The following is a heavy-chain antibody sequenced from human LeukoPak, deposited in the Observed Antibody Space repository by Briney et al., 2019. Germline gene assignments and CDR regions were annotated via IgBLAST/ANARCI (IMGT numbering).Heavy chain of an antibody. D-gene: IGHD2-2*01. Sequence: PGGSLRLSCAASGFTVSSKYMSWVRQAPGKGLEWVSVIYSGGSTYYADSVKGRFTISRDNSKNTLYLQMNSLRAEDTAVYYCARDIVVVPAARDYWGQGTLVTVSS. CDR3: ARDIVVVPAARDY. CDR2: IYSGGST. J-gene: IGHJ4*02. CDR1: GFTVSSKY. V-gene: IGHV3-66*02.